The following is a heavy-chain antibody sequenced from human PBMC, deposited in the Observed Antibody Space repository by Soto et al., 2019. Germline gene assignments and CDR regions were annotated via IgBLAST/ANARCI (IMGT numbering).Heavy chain of an antibody. V-gene: IGHV4-31*03. CDR2: IYYSGST. Sequence: QVQLQESGPGLVKPSQTLSLTCTVSGGSISSGGYYWSWIRQHPGKGLEWIGYIYYSGSTYYNPSLKSRVTISVDTSKNQFSLKLSFVTAADTAVYYCARETDHSYYYYGMDVWGQGTTVTVSS. CDR1: GGSISSGGYY. J-gene: IGHJ6*02. CDR3: ARETDHSYYYYGMDV.